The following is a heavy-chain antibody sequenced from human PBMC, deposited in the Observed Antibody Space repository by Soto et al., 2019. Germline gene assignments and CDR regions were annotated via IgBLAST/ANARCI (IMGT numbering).Heavy chain of an antibody. J-gene: IGHJ4*02. CDR2: IYYSGST. CDR1: GGSISSYY. Sequence: SETLSLTCTVSGGSISSYYWSWIRQPPGKGLEWIGYIYYSGSTYYNPSLKSRVTISVDMSKNQFSLKLSSVTAADTAVYYCARVVYGDYDGYYFDYWGQGALVTVSS. V-gene: IGHV4-30-4*01. D-gene: IGHD4-17*01. CDR3: ARVVYGDYDGYYFDY.